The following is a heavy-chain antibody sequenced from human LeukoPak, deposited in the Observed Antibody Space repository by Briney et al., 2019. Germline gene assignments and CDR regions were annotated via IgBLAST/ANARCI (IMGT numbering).Heavy chain of an antibody. Sequence: SETLSLTCTVSGGSISSGSISSYYWSWIRQPPGKGLEWIGYIYYSGSTNYNPSLKSRVTISVDTSKNQFSLKLSSVTAADTAVHYCATMSGTYFKFDYWGQGCLVTVSS. CDR3: ATMSGTYFKFDY. CDR2: IYYSGST. CDR1: GGSISSGSISSYY. V-gene: IGHV4-61*01. D-gene: IGHD1-26*01. J-gene: IGHJ4*02.